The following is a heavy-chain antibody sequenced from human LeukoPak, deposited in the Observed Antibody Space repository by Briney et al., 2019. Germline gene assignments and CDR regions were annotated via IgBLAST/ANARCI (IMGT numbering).Heavy chain of an antibody. CDR3: ARDRTGESDFDY. V-gene: IGHV1-2*02. Sequence: ASVKVSCKASGYTFTGYYMHWVRQAPGQGLEWMGWINPNSGGTNYAQKFKGRVTITRDTSISTAYMELSRLTSDDTAVYYCARDRTGESDFDYWGQGTLVTVSS. CDR1: GYTFTGYY. CDR2: INPNSGGT. D-gene: IGHD7-27*01. J-gene: IGHJ4*02.